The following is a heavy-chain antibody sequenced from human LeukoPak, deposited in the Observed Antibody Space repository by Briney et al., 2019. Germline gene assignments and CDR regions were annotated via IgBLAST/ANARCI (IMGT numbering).Heavy chain of an antibody. CDR1: GGTFSSYA. Sequence: ASVKVSCKASGGTFSSYAISWVRQAPGQGLEWMGWINPNSGGTNYAQKFQGRVTMTRDTSISTAYMELSRLRSDDTAVYYCARGYGYNAAFDIWGQGTMVTVSS. J-gene: IGHJ3*02. CDR2: INPNSGGT. CDR3: ARGYGYNAAFDI. D-gene: IGHD5-24*01. V-gene: IGHV1-2*02.